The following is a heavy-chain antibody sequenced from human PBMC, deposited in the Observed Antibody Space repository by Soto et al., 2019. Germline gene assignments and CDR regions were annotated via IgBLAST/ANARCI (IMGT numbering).Heavy chain of an antibody. Sequence: ASVKVSCKTSGYTFTNYGITWVRQAPGQPLEWLGWISLYSDGTNYAQKFQGRVSMTTDTSTTTAYMELRSLRSDDTAVYYCARVVPGAEAWFGPWGQGTLVTVSS. CDR2: ISLYSDGT. CDR3: ARVVPGAEAWFGP. CDR1: GYTFTNYG. V-gene: IGHV1-18*01. J-gene: IGHJ5*02. D-gene: IGHD2-2*01.